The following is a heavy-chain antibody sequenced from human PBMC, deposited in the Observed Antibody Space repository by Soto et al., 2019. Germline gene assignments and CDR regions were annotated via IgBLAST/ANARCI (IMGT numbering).Heavy chain of an antibody. J-gene: IGHJ5*02. CDR2: ISAYNGNT. V-gene: IGHV1-18*01. CDR1: GYTFTSYG. Sequence: QVQPVQSGAEVKKPGASVKVSCKASGYTFTSYGISWVRQAPGQGLEWMGWISAYNGNTNYAQKLQGRVTMTTDTPTSTAYMELRSLRHDDTAVYYCARVYSRRLVRVGWFDPWGQGTLVTVSS. CDR3: ARVYSRRLVRVGWFDP. D-gene: IGHD6-19*01.